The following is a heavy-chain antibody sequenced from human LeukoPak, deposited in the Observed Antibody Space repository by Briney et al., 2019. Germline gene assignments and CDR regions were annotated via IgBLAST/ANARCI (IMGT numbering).Heavy chain of an antibody. CDR3: ARSLIDYDILTGYYESHYFDY. D-gene: IGHD3-9*01. J-gene: IGHJ4*02. CDR2: ISSRSSYI. V-gene: IGHV3-21*01. Sequence: NPGGSLRLSCAASGFTFSSYSTNWVRQAPGKGLEWVSSISSRSSYIYYADSVKGRFTISRDNAKNSLYLQMNSLRAEDTAVYYCARSLIDYDILTGYYESHYFDYWGQGTLVTVSS. CDR1: GFTFSSYS.